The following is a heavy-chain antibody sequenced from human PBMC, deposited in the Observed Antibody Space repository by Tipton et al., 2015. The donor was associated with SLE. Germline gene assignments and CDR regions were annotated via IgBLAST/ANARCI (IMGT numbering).Heavy chain of an antibody. CDR1: NGSINAYY. J-gene: IGHJ4*02. V-gene: IGHV4-4*07. Sequence: TLSLTCTVSNGSINAYYWSWVRQTPGKGLEYIGHVFHLGAANYSPSLKSRVAMSVDSSKSQFSLRLRSVTAADTAVYYCARGRVDYIRGTYRPSSFDYWGQGTQVTVSS. D-gene: IGHD3-16*02. CDR3: ARGRVDYIRGTYRPSSFDY. CDR2: VFHLGAA.